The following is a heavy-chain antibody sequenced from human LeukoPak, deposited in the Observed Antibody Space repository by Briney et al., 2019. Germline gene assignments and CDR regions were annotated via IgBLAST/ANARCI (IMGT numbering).Heavy chain of an antibody. Sequence: TSSETLSLTCTVSGGSISSYYWNWLRQPPGKGLEWIGYIYYSGSTNYNPSLKSRVTMSLDTSKNQFSLRVTSVTAADTAVYYCARGFDSKSTYFDYWGQGTLVTVS. V-gene: IGHV4-59*01. D-gene: IGHD5-12*01. CDR1: GGSISSYY. J-gene: IGHJ4*02. CDR2: IYYSGST. CDR3: ARGFDSKSTYFDY.